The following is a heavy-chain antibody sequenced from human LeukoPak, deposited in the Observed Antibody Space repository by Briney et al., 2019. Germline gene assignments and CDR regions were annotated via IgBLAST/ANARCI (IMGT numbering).Heavy chain of an antibody. V-gene: IGHV1-69*05. CDR1: GGTFSSYA. J-gene: IGHJ4*02. Sequence: ASVKVSCKASGGTFSSYAISWVRQAPGQGLEWMGRIIPIFGTANYAQKFQGRVTIITDESTSTAYMELSSLRSEDTAVYYFARSEYSYPQAHFDYWGQGTLVTVS. CDR2: IIPIFGTA. CDR3: ARSEYSYPQAHFDY. D-gene: IGHD5-18*01.